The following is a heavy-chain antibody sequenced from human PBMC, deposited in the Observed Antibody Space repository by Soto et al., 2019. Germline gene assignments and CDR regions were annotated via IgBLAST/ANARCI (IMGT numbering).Heavy chain of an antibody. Sequence: EVQLVESGGGLVQPGGSLRLSCAASGFSFSSYAMNWVHQAPGRGLEWLSYISTSSSTIYYADSVQSRFTISRDNAKSSLYPQMKCLRKELTALYYCATDLGYCVSTSCSWCQGALVTVSA. J-gene: IGHJ5*02. D-gene: IGHD2-2*01. V-gene: IGHV3-48*02. CDR1: GFSFSSYA. CDR3: ATDLGYCVSTSCS. CDR2: ISTSSSTI.